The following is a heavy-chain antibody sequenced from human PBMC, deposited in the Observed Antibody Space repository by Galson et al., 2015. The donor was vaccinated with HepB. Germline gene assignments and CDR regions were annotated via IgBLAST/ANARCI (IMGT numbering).Heavy chain of an antibody. V-gene: IGHV3-9*01. J-gene: IGHJ3*02. CDR3: ARESSVAGPIDAFDI. D-gene: IGHD6-19*01. CDR1: GFTFDDYA. Sequence: SLRLSCAASGFTFDDYAMHWVRQAPGEGLEWVSGISWNSGSIGYADSVKGRFTISRDNAKNSLYLQMNSLRAEDTALYYCARESSVAGPIDAFDIWGQGTMVTVSS. CDR2: ISWNSGSI.